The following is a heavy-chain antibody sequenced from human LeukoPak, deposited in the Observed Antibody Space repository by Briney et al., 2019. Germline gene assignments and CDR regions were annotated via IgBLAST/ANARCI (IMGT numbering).Heavy chain of an antibody. CDR3: ARPMVPRGTDAFDI. CDR2: INPNSGGT. CDR1: GYTSTGYY. Sequence: ASVKVSCKASGYTSTGYYMHWVRQAPGQGLEWMGWINPNSGGTNYAQKFQGRVTMTRDTSISTAYMELSRLRSDDTAVYYCARPMVPRGTDAFDIWGQGTMVTVSS. J-gene: IGHJ3*02. V-gene: IGHV1-2*02. D-gene: IGHD3-10*01.